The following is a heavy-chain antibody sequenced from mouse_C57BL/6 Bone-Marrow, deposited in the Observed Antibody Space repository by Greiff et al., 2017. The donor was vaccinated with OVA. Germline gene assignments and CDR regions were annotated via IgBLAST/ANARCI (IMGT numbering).Heavy chain of an antibody. CDR1: GYTFTSYG. J-gene: IGHJ2*01. CDR3: ARRRAYYYGSSPDS. V-gene: IGHV1-81*01. CDR2: IYPRSGNT. D-gene: IGHD1-1*01. Sequence: QVQLQQSGAELARPGASVKLSCKASGYTFTSYGISWVKQRTGQGLEWIGEIYPRSGNTYYNEKFKGKATLTADKSSSTAYMELRSLTSEDSAVYFCARRRAYYYGSSPDSWGQGTTLTVSS.